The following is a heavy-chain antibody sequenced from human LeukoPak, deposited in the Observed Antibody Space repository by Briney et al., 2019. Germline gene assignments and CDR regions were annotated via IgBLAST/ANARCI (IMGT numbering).Heavy chain of an antibody. J-gene: IGHJ4*02. Sequence: PSQTLSLTCTVSGASISSGDYYWNCIRQSPGKGLEWIGYIYYTGSIYYNPSLKSRVIISVDTSKNQFSLNLSSVTAADTAVYYCARGLLSRDYDSSGFGYWGQGTLVTVSS. D-gene: IGHD3-22*01. CDR1: GASISSGDYY. CDR3: ARGLLSRDYDSSGFGY. V-gene: IGHV4-30-4*01. CDR2: IYYTGSI.